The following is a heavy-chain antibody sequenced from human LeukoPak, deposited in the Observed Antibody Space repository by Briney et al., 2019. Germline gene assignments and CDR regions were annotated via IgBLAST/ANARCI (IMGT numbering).Heavy chain of an antibody. CDR3: ASAPYCIGGSCRFDY. J-gene: IGHJ4*02. Sequence: PGGSLRLSCAVSRFTSSSYWMSWLRQAPGKGREWVANIKQDGSEKYYVDSVRGRFTIYRDNAKNSLYLQMNSLSAEDTAVYSCASAPYCIGGSCRFDYWGQGPVVIVSS. CDR2: IKQDGSEK. V-gene: IGHV3-7*03. CDR1: RFTSSSYW. D-gene: IGHD2-15*01.